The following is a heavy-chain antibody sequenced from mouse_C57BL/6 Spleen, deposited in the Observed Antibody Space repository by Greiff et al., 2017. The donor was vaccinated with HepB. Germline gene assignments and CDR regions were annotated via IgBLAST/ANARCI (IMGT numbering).Heavy chain of an antibody. CDR1: GYSITSGYY. J-gene: IGHJ3*01. V-gene: IGHV3-6*01. CDR2: ISYDGSN. CDR3: ALTGTSVWFAY. D-gene: IGHD4-1*01. Sequence: EVKLMESGPGLVKPSQSLSLTCSVTGYSITSGYYWNWIRQFPGNKLEWMGYISYDGSNNYNPSLKNRISITRDTSKNQFFLKLNSVTTEDTATYYCALTGTSVWFAYWGQGTLVTVSA.